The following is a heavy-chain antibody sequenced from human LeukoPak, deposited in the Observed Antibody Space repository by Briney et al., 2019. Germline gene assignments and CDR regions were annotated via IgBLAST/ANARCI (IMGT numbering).Heavy chain of an antibody. CDR3: AKGSYYDSSGSFYFDY. Sequence: GGSLRLSCAASGFTFSDYYMTWIRQAPGKGLEWVSYIRSGGTTIYYADSVKGRFTISRDNSKNTLYVQVNSLGTEDTAAYYCAKGSYYDSSGSFYFDYWGQGTLVTVSS. CDR2: IRSGGTTI. CDR1: GFTFSDYY. V-gene: IGHV3-11*01. D-gene: IGHD3-22*01. J-gene: IGHJ4*02.